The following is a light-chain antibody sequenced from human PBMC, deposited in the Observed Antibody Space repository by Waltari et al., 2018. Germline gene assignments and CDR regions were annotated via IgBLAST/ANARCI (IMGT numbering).Light chain of an antibody. CDR3: SAFTSSTTGI. J-gene: IGLJ2*01. CDR2: DGN. CDR1: SSDSGGYEY. V-gene: IGLV2-14*03. Sequence: SALTQPDSVSGSPGQSITISCSAISSDSGGYEYVSWYQQHPGKAPKIIIYDGNNPPAGVSNRFSGSKSGSSACLTISGLQADDEADYYCSAFTSSTTGIFGGGTKVTVL.